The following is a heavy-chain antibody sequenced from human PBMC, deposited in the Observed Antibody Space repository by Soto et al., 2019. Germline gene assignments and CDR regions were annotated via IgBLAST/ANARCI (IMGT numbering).Heavy chain of an antibody. CDR1: GFTFSSYA. V-gene: IGHV3-23*01. CDR3: AGLIGVRAGPNWFEP. CDR2: ISGSGGST. J-gene: IGHJ5*02. D-gene: IGHD3-22*01. Sequence: PGGSLRLSCAASGFTFSSYAMSWVRQAPGKGLEWVSAISGSGGSTYYADSVKGRFTISRDNSKNTLYLQMNSLRAEDTAVYYCAGLIGVRAGPNWFEPWGQGTLVTVSS.